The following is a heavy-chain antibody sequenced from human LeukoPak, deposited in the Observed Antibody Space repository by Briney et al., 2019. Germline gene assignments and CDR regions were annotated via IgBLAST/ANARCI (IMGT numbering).Heavy chain of an antibody. CDR2: ISSSSSYI. J-gene: IGHJ4*02. Sequence: GGSLRLSCAASGVTFISYSMNWVRQAPGKGLGWVSSISSSSSYIYYADSVKGRFTISRDNAKNSLYLQMNSLRAEDTAVYYCARDDAYCSGGSCYTRVLDYWGQGTLVTVSS. CDR3: ARDDAYCSGGSCYTRVLDY. V-gene: IGHV3-21*01. CDR1: GVTFISYS. D-gene: IGHD2-15*01.